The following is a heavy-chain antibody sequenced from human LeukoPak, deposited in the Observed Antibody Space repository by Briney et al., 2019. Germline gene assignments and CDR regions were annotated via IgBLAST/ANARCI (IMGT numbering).Heavy chain of an antibody. CDR1: GGTFSSYA. CDR3: ATTSYDSSGYYYVPLGAFDI. D-gene: IGHD3-22*01. V-gene: IGHV1-69*06. J-gene: IGHJ3*02. CDR2: LIPIFGTA. Sequence: SVKVSCKASGGTFSSYAISWVRQAPGQGLEWMGGLIPIFGTANYAQKFQGRDTITADKSTSTAYMELSSLRSEDTAVYYCATTSYDSSGYYYVPLGAFDIWGQGTMVTVSS.